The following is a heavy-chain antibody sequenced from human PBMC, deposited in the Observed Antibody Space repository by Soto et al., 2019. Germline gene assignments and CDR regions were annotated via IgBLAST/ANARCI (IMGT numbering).Heavy chain of an antibody. CDR3: ARLGGDSSSTAFQY. CDR1: GYSFTTYW. J-gene: IGHJ1*01. Sequence: GASLKISCKACGYSFTTYWIGWVRQMPGKGLEWMGIIYPGDTDTRYSPSFQGQVTISADKSISTAYLQWSSLKASDTAIYYCARLGGDSSSTAFQYWGPGTLVTVSS. CDR2: IYPGDTDT. V-gene: IGHV5-51*01. D-gene: IGHD2-2*01.